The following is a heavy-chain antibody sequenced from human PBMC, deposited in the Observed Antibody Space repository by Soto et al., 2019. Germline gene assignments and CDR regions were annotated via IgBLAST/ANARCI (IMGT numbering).Heavy chain of an antibody. CDR1: GFRFSGSA. CDR2: ISSSSTTI. D-gene: IGHD3-3*01. V-gene: IGHV3-48*01. CDR3: AVWGGFLDRFGAFDY. Sequence: EVQLVESGGGLVQPGGSLRLSCAASGFRFSGSAMNWVRQAPGRGPEWLSYISSSSTTISYAGSVRGRFTVSRDNAKNSVFLQMSGLRVDDTAVYYCAVWGGFLDRFGAFDYWGQGALVTVSS. J-gene: IGHJ4*02.